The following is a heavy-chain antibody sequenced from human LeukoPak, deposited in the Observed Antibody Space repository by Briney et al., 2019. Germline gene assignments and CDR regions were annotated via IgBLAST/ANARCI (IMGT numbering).Heavy chain of an antibody. D-gene: IGHD4-17*01. CDR1: GGSISSYY. CDR2: IYYSGST. CDR3: ARVYGDYDYYYYYMDV. Sequence: SETLSLTCTVSGGSISSYYWSWIRQPPGKGLEWIGYIYYSGSTNYNPSLKSRVTISVDTSKNQFSLKLSSVTAADTAVYYCARVYGDYDYYYYYMDVWGKGTTVTVSS. V-gene: IGHV4-59*01. J-gene: IGHJ6*03.